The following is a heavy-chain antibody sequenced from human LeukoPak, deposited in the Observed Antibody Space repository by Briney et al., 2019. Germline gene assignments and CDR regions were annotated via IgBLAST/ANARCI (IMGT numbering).Heavy chain of an antibody. D-gene: IGHD3-10*01. CDR3: ARTLGDYGSGSYYY. CDR1: GESFSGYF. CDR2: INHSGYT. J-gene: IGHJ4*02. V-gene: IGHV4-34*01. Sequence: PSETLSLTCAVYGESFSGYFWSWIRQPPGKGLEWIGEINHSGYTNYNPSLKSRVTISVDTSKKQFSLRLNSVTAADTAVYYCARTLGDYGSGSYYYWGQGTLVTVSS.